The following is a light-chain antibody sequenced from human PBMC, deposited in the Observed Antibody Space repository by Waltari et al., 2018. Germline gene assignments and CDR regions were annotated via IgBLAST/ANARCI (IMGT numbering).Light chain of an antibody. CDR3: MQSLQAPIT. CDR1: QSLLHSNGNNY. V-gene: IGKV2-28*01. CDR2: LGF. J-gene: IGKJ5*01. Sequence: DLVMTQSPLSLPVTPGEPASISCRSGQSLLHSNGNNYLGWYLQKPGQSPQLLIYLGFTRASGVPDRFSGSGSGTDFTLKISSVEAEDVGVYYCMQSLQAPITFDQGTRLEI.